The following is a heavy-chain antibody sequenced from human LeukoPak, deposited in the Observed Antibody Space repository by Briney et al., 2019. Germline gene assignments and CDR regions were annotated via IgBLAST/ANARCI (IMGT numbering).Heavy chain of an antibody. CDR1: GFTFSSYA. V-gene: IGHV3-48*04. J-gene: IGHJ6*03. CDR3: AKGGIHRGYYYYYMDV. CDR2: ISSSGSTI. D-gene: IGHD6-13*01. Sequence: GGSLRLSCAASGFTFSSYAMSWVRQAPGKGLEWVSYISSSGSTIYYADSVKGRFTISRDNAKNSLYLQMNSLRVEDTALYYCAKGGIHRGYYYYYMDVWGKGTTVIISS.